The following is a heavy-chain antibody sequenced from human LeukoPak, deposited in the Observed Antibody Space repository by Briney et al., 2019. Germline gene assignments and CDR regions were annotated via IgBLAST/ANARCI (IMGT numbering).Heavy chain of an antibody. CDR3: AKRSILSDYFDY. CDR1: GFTFDDYA. V-gene: IGHV3-23*01. CDR2: ISGSGGST. Sequence: PGGSLRLSCAASGFTFDDYAMHWVRQAPGKGLEWVSAISGSGGSTYYADSVKGRFTISRDNSKNTLYLQMNSLRAEDTAVYYCAKRSILSDYFDYWGQGTLVTVSS. D-gene: IGHD2/OR15-2a*01. J-gene: IGHJ4*02.